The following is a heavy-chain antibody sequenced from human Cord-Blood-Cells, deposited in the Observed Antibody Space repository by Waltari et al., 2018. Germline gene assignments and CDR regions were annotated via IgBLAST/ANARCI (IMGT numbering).Heavy chain of an antibody. CDR1: GYTFTSYY. Sequence: QVQLVQSGAEVKKPGASVKVSCKASGYTFTSYYMHWVRQAPGQGLEWMGIINPSGGSTSYAQKFQGRVTMTRDTSTSTVYMELSSLRSEDTAVYYCARAPLRIAARPYYYYYYMDVWGKGTTVTVSS. V-gene: IGHV1-46*01. CDR2: INPSGGST. J-gene: IGHJ6*03. CDR3: ARAPLRIAARPYYYYYYMDV. D-gene: IGHD6-6*01.